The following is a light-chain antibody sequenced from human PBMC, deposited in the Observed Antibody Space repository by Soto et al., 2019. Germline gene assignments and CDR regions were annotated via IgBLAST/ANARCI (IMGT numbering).Light chain of an antibody. V-gene: IGKV1-33*01. J-gene: IGKJ4*01. CDR1: QDIRNY. Sequence: DIQMTQSPSSLSASVGDRVTITCQASQDIRNYLNWYQQRPGKAPNLLIYDASNLRAGVPSRFSGRGSGREFTFTISSLQPEDIATYYCQHYDHLPPLSFGGGTKVEIK. CDR2: DAS. CDR3: QHYDHLPPLS.